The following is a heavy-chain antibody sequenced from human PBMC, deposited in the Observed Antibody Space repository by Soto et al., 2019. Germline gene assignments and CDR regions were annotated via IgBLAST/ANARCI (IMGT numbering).Heavy chain of an antibody. CDR1: GVSFSSCA. J-gene: IGHJ4*02. D-gene: IGHD5-18*01. CDR2: IRNKGNNYAT. Sequence: PGGSLRLSCAASGVSFSSCAMGWVRQAPGKGLEWVGRIRNKGNNYATAYTASVKGRFTISRDDSKNTVYLQMNSLKIDDTAVYYCTSRRDWTAVDPLDYWGLGTLVTVSS. V-gene: IGHV3-73*01. CDR3: TSRRDWTAVDPLDY.